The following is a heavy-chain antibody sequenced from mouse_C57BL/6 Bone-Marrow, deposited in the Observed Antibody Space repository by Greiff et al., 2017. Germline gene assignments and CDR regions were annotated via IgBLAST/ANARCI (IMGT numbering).Heavy chain of an antibody. D-gene: IGHD1-1*01. Sequence: VQLQQSGPGLVKPSQSLSLTCSVTGYSITSGYYWNWIRQFPGNKLEWMGYISYDGSNNYNPSLKNRISITRDTSKNQFFLKLNSVTTEDTATYYCARVNYYGSSAWYFDVWGTGTTVTVSS. CDR1: GYSITSGYY. CDR2: ISYDGSN. J-gene: IGHJ1*03. CDR3: ARVNYYGSSAWYFDV. V-gene: IGHV3-6*01.